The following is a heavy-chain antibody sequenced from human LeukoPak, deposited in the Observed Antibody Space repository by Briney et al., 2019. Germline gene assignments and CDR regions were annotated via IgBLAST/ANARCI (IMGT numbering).Heavy chain of an antibody. CDR2: IYSGGST. D-gene: IGHD3-22*01. CDR1: GFTVSSNY. V-gene: IGHV3-53*01. CDR3: ARLDMDYYDSSGYGFDY. Sequence: GGSLRLSCAASGFTVSSNYMSWVRQAPGNGLEWVSVIYSGGSTYYADSVKGRFTISRDNSKNTLYLQMNSLRAEDTAVYYCARLDMDYYDSSGYGFDYWGQGTLVTVSS. J-gene: IGHJ4*02.